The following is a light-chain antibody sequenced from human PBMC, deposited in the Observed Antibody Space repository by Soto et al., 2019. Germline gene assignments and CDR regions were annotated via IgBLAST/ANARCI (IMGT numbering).Light chain of an antibody. CDR3: AACDGSVYV. CDR2: SNS. V-gene: IGLV1-44*01. Sequence: QSVLTQPPSASGTPGQRVTISCSGSGSNIAFDTVDWYQQLPGAATKLLIYSNSQRPLGVPVRFSGSKSGTSASLAISGLQSEDEADYYCAACDGSVYVFGIGTKVTVL. J-gene: IGLJ1*01. CDR1: GSNIAFDT.